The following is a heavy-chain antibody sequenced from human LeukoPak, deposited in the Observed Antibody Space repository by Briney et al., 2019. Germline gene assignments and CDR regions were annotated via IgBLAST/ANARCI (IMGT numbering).Heavy chain of an antibody. D-gene: IGHD2-2*01. CDR2: ISCYNGDT. Sequence: GASVKVSCKASGYTFNKYGISWVRQAPGKGLEWIGWISCYNGDTRYAQKFQGRVTMTTDTSTSTVHMELRSLRSDDTAVYYCARDPSNTSGYYVYHDYWGQGALVTVSS. CDR3: ARDPSNTSGYYVYHDY. J-gene: IGHJ4*02. CDR1: GYTFNKYG. V-gene: IGHV1-18*01.